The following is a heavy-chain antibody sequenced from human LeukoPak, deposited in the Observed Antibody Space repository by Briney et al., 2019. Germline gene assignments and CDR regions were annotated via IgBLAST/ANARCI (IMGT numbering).Heavy chain of an antibody. D-gene: IGHD3-22*01. CDR3: ARAYYYDFPDY. Sequence: ASVKVSCKASGYTFTGYYMHWVRQAPGQGLEWMGWINPSSGGTNYAQKFQGRVTMTRDTSISTAYMELSRLRSDDTAVYYCARAYYYDFPDYWGQGTLVTVSS. CDR1: GYTFTGYY. J-gene: IGHJ4*02. V-gene: IGHV1-2*02. CDR2: INPSSGGT.